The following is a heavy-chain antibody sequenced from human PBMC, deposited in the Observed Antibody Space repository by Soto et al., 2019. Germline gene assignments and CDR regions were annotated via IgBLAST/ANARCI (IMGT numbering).Heavy chain of an antibody. Sequence: QVPLVQSGAEVKKPGSSVKVSCKASGGTFSSYAISWVRQAPGQGLEWMGGIIPIFGTANYAQKFQGRVTITADESTSTAYMELSSLRSEDTAVYYCARDKDGDYVSNYYGMDVWGQGTTVTVSS. CDR3: ARDKDGDYVSNYYGMDV. V-gene: IGHV1-69*12. D-gene: IGHD4-17*01. J-gene: IGHJ6*02. CDR2: IIPIFGTA. CDR1: GGTFSSYA.